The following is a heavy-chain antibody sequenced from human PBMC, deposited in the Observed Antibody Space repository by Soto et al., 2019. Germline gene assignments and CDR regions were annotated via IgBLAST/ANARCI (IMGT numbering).Heavy chain of an antibody. D-gene: IGHD6-6*01. J-gene: IGHJ4*02. CDR1: GFTFSSYA. Sequence: GGSLRLSCAASGFTFSSYAMSWVRQAPGKGLEWVSAISGSGGSTYYADSVKGRFTISRDNSKNTLYLQMNSLRAEDTAVYYCAKDGPTPKYSIAARLPFDYWGQGTLVTAPQ. CDR2: ISGSGGST. V-gene: IGHV3-23*01. CDR3: AKDGPTPKYSIAARLPFDY.